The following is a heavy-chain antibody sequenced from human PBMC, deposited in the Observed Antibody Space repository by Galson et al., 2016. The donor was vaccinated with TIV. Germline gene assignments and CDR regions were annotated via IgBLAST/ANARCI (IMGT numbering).Heavy chain of an antibody. Sequence: SLRLSCASSGLAVGSNYMTWVRQAPGKGLEWVSLISDAGNTYYSESVRGRFTISRDNSRNTLYLQMRGLRAEDTAVYYCARDRVIDAYYYYYYYGLDVWGQGTTVTVS. CDR1: GLAVGSNY. V-gene: IGHV3-66*02. D-gene: IGHD2-21*01. CDR2: ISDAGNT. CDR3: ARDRVIDAYYYYYYYGLDV. J-gene: IGHJ6*02.